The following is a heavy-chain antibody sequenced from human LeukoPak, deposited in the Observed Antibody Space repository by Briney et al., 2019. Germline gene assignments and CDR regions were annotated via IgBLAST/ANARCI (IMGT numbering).Heavy chain of an antibody. D-gene: IGHD6-13*01. CDR2: IYPGDSDT. Sequence: GESLKISCQGSGYSFTTYWIAWVRQMPGKGLEWMGIIYPGDSDTRYSPSFQGQVTISADKSISTAYLQWSSLEASDTAMYYCARQPAYSSSWYYFDYWGQGTLVTVSS. V-gene: IGHV5-51*01. CDR1: GYSFTTYW. CDR3: ARQPAYSSSWYYFDY. J-gene: IGHJ4*02.